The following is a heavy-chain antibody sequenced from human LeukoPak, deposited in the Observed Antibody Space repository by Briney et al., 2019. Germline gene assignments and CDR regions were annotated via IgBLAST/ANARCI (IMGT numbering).Heavy chain of an antibody. CDR2: VSTSGNT. V-gene: IGHV4-61*02. CDR3: ARAIVVPYYFDS. D-gene: IGHD2-15*01. J-gene: IGHJ4*02. CDR1: GGSISSGSYY. Sequence: SETLSLTCTVSGGSISSGSYYWSWIRQPAGKGLEWIGRVSTSGNTMYNPSLKSRVTISIDPSRDQFSPNLNSVTAADTAVYFCARAIVVPYYFDSWGQGTLLTVSS.